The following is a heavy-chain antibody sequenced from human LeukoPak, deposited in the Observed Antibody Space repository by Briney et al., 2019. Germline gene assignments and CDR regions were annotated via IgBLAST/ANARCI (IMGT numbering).Heavy chain of an antibody. D-gene: IGHD3-10*01. CDR1: GYTFTSYG. V-gene: IGHV1-18*01. CDR3: ARGGSARFGSSPHTFDY. J-gene: IGHJ4*02. CDR2: ISACNGNT. Sequence: GASVKVSCKASGYTFTSYGISWVRQAPGQGLEWMGWISACNGNTNYAQKLQGRVTMTTDTSTSTAYMELRSLRSDDTAVYYCARGGSARFGSSPHTFDYWGQGTLVTVSS.